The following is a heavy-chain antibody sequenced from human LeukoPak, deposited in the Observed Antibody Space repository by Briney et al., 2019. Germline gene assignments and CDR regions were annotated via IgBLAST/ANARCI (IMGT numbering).Heavy chain of an antibody. J-gene: IGHJ4*02. CDR1: GFTFSNYW. CDR2: IKQDGSEK. V-gene: IGHV3-7*03. D-gene: IGHD3-22*01. CDR3: TTRGSIYYDTTMDYYDY. Sequence: GGSLRLSCAASGFTFSNYWMSWVRQTPGKGLEWVANIKQDGSEKYYVDSVKGRFTISRDNAKSSLYLQMNSLKTEDTAVYYCTTRGSIYYDTTMDYYDYWGQGTLVTVSS.